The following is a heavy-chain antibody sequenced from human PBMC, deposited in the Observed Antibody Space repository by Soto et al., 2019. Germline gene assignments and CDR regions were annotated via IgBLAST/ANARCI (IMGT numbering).Heavy chain of an antibody. CDR2: IFWDDDK. V-gene: IGHV2-5*02. Sequence: SGPTLVNPTQTLTLTCTLSGSSVSTSGVGVGWIRQPPGKALEWLAFIFWDDDKRYSSSLKSRLTITKDTSKNQVVFAMTTMDPVDTATYYCANSEAGRLSFDYWGQGLLVTVSS. CDR1: GSSVSTSGVG. CDR3: ANSEAGRLSFDY. J-gene: IGHJ4*02.